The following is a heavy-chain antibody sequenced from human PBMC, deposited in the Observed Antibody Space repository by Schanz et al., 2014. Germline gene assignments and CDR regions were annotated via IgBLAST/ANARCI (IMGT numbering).Heavy chain of an antibody. J-gene: IGHJ6*03. D-gene: IGHD3-16*02. V-gene: IGHV4-31*02. CDR1: GFTFTTHS. Sequence: QVQLVESGGGVVQPGRSLRLSCAASGFTFTTHSMTWVRQPPGKGLEWIGYIYYSGTTYYNPSLRSRPSISVDTFRNLLSLKVTSVTAADTAIYYCARVSHVYRYYYIDFWGKGTTVTVSS. CDR3: ARVSHVYRYYYIDF. CDR2: IYYSGTT.